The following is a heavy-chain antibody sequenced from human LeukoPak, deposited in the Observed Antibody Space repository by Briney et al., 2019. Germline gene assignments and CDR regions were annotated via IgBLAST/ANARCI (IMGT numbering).Heavy chain of an antibody. J-gene: IGHJ4*02. CDR1: GFTFSSYG. CDR3: SKHKTEYDILTGYEY. D-gene: IGHD3-9*01. Sequence: GGSLRLSCAASGFTFSSYGMHWVRQAPGKGLEWVAVIWYDGSNKYYADSVKGRFTISRDNSKNTLYLQMNSLRAEDTAVYYCSKHKTEYDILTGYEYWGQGTLVTVSS. CDR2: IWYDGSNK. V-gene: IGHV3-33*06.